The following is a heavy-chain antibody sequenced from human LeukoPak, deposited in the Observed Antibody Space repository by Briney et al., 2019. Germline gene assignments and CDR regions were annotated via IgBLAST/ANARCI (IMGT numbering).Heavy chain of an antibody. J-gene: IGHJ4*02. CDR3: ARDLTYGGNSCFY. V-gene: IGHV1-18*01. CDR1: DYTFISYD. Sequence: ASVKVSCKGFDYTFISYDINWVRQAPGQGLEWLGSISAKTGNTHYTQKLQGRVTMTTDTSTSTAYMELRSLRSDDTAVYYCARDLTYGGNSCFYWGQGTLVTVSS. CDR2: ISAKTGNT. D-gene: IGHD4-23*01.